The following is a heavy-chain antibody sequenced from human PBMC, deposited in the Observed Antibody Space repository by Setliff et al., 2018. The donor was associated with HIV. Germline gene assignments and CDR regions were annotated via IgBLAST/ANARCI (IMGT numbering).Heavy chain of an antibody. CDR3: AKDIISRRVSVSGPFDS. CDR1: GFTFSNFA. D-gene: IGHD2-8*01. J-gene: IGHJ4*02. Sequence: GGSLRLSCEASGFTFSNFAMTWVRQAPGKGLEWVSVISASGGATHYAEAVKGRFTISRDNSKNTLDLHMTSLRADDTAVYYCAKDIISRRVSVSGPFDSWGKGILVTVSS. CDR2: ISASGGAT. V-gene: IGHV3-23*01.